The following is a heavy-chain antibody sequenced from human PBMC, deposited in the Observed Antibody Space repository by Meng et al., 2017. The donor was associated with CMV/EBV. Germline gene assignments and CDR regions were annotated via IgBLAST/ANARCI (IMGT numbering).Heavy chain of an antibody. CDR2: IYYSGST. Sequence: GSLRLSCTVSGGSISSYYWSWIRQPPGKGLEWIGYIYYSGSTNYNPSLKSRVTISVDTSKNQFSLKLSSVTAADTAAYYCARAYSGYGELDYWGQGTLVTVSS. CDR1: GGSISSYY. CDR3: ARAYSGYGELDY. J-gene: IGHJ4*02. V-gene: IGHV4-59*01. D-gene: IGHD5-12*01.